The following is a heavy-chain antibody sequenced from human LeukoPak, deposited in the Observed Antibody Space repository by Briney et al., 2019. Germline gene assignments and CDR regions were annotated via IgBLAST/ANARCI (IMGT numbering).Heavy chain of an antibody. CDR2: IYSDGST. Sequence: PGGSLRLSCAASGFTVTTNYMSWVRQAPGKGLEWVSIIYSDGSTYYADSVKGRFTISRDNSKNTLYLQMNSLRAEDTAVYYCAKDSTYYYGSGSYFHYMDVWGKGTTVTVSS. CDR3: AKDSTYYYGSGSYFHYMDV. D-gene: IGHD3-10*01. J-gene: IGHJ6*03. V-gene: IGHV3-53*05. CDR1: GFTVTTNY.